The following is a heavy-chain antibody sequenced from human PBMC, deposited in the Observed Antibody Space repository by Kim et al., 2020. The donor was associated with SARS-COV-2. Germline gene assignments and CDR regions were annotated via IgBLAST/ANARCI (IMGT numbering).Heavy chain of an antibody. CDR1: GFTFSSYS. CDR2: ISSSSSYI. J-gene: IGHJ6*02. Sequence: GGSLRLSCAASGFTFSSYSMNWVRQAPGKGLEWVSSISSSSSYIYYADSVKGRFTISRDNAKNSLYLQMNSLRAEDTAVYYCARDTYYYGSGSYQYYYYYGMDVWGQGTTVTVSS. D-gene: IGHD3-10*01. CDR3: ARDTYYYGSGSYQYYYYYGMDV. V-gene: IGHV3-21*01.